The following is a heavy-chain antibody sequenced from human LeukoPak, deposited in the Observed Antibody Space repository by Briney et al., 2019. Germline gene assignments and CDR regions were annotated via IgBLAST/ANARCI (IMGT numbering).Heavy chain of an antibody. J-gene: IGHJ4*02. CDR1: GFTFSSYA. D-gene: IGHD3-10*01. CDR3: ARLYYQLLPYFDY. V-gene: IGHV3-48*04. CDR2: ISSSHSTI. Sequence: GGSLRLSCAASGFTFSSYAMSWIRQAPGKGLEWIGYISSSHSTIYYADSMKGRFTISRDNAENTLYLQMINLRAEDTAVYYCARLYYQLLPYFDYWGQGTLVTVAS.